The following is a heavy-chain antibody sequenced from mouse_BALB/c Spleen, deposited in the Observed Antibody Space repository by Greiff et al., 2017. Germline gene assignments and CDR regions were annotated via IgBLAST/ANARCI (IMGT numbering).Heavy chain of an antibody. CDR1: GFTFSNYW. CDR2: IRLKSNNYAT. J-gene: IGHJ3*01. V-gene: IGHV6-6*02. CDR3: TRRLFAY. Sequence: EVMLVESGGGLVQPGGSMKLSCVASGFTFSNYWMNWVRQSPEKGLEWVAEIRLKSNNYATHYAESVKGRFTISRDDSKSSVYLQMNNLRAEDTGIYYCTRRLFAYWGQGTLVTVSA.